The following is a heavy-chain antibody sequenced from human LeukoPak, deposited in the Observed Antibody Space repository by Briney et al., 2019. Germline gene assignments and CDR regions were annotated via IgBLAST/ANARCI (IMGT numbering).Heavy chain of an antibody. CDR3: ARGVVVAAYFDY. Sequence: ASVKVSCKASGYTFTSYDINWVRQATGQGLEWMGWMNPNSGGTNYAQKFQGRVTMTRDTSISTAYMELSRLRSDDTAVYYCARGVVVAAYFDYWGQGTLVTVSS. V-gene: IGHV1-2*02. CDR1: GYTFTSYD. D-gene: IGHD2-15*01. J-gene: IGHJ4*02. CDR2: MNPNSGGT.